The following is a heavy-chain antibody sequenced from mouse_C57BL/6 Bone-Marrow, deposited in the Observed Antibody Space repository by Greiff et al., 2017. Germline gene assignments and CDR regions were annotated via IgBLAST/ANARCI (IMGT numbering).Heavy chain of an antibody. D-gene: IGHD1-1*01. CDR3: ARDYGSSYGYFDY. CDR2: ISAGGSYT. Sequence: EVKVVESGGGLVKPGGSLKLSCAASGFTFSSYAMSWVRQTPEKRLEWVATISAGGSYTYYPDNLKGRFTISRDNAKNNLYLQMSHLKSEDTAMYYCARDYGSSYGYFDYWGQGTTLTVSS. CDR1: GFTFSSYA. V-gene: IGHV5-4*01. J-gene: IGHJ2*01.